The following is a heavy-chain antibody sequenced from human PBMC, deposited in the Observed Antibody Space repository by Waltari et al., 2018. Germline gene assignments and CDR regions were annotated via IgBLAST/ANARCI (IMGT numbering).Heavy chain of an antibody. D-gene: IGHD6-13*01. CDR1: GFTFDDYT. CDR2: ISWDGGST. V-gene: IGHV3-43*01. J-gene: IGHJ4*02. CDR3: AKDIGLRAAGPPSMDY. Sequence: EVQLVESGGVVVQPGGSLRLSCAASGFTFDDYTMHWVRQAPGKGLEVVSLISWDGGSTYDADAVKGRITIARDNSKNSLYLQMNSLRTEDTALYYCAKDIGLRAAGPPSMDYWGQGTLVTVSS.